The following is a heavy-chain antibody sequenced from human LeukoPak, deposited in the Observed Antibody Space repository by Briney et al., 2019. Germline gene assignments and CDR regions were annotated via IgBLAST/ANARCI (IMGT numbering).Heavy chain of an antibody. CDR2: IYSGGST. J-gene: IGHJ3*02. Sequence: PGGSLRLSCAASGFTVSSNYMSWVRQAPGKGLEWVSVIYSGGSTYYADSVKGRLTISRHNSKNTLYLQMNSLRAEDTAVYYCARGLSMEYDSSGVDAFDIWGQGTMVTVSS. V-gene: IGHV3-53*04. CDR1: GFTVSSNY. D-gene: IGHD3-22*01. CDR3: ARGLSMEYDSSGVDAFDI.